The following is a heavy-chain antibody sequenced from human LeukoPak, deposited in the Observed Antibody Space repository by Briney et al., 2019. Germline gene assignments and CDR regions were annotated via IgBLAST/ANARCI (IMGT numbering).Heavy chain of an antibody. J-gene: IGHJ4*02. D-gene: IGHD1-26*01. V-gene: IGHV3-21*01. Sequence: NPGGSLRLSCAASGFTFSSYSMNWVRQAPGKGLEWVSSISSSSSYIYYADSVKGRFTIPRDNAKNSLYLQMNSLRAEDTAVYYCARDRGSGRLDYFDYWGQGTLVTVSS. CDR3: ARDRGSGRLDYFDY. CDR1: GFTFSSYS. CDR2: ISSSSSYI.